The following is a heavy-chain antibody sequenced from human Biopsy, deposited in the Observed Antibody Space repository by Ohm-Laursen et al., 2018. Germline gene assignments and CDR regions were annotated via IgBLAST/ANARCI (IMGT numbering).Heavy chain of an antibody. V-gene: IGHV4-39*01. CDR2: VYHSGTT. CDR1: GGSISSGSNY. D-gene: IGHD5-24*01. J-gene: IGHJ4*02. CDR3: ARHDGNGPFALDS. Sequence: GTLSLTCTVSGGSISSGSNYWAWIRQPPGKGLEWIGSVYHSGTTYYSPSLKSRVTISVDTSKNQLSLKVPSVTAADTAAYYCARHDGNGPFALDSWGQGTLITVSS.